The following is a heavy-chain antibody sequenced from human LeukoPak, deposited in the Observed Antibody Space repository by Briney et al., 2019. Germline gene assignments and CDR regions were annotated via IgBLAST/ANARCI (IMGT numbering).Heavy chain of an antibody. CDR1: SGSVSNSHYY. CDR2: IFYSGNT. V-gene: IGHV4-39*07. Sequence: SETLSLTCTVSSGSVSNSHYYWAWVRQPPGKGLEWLGSIFYSGNTHYNPSLKSPVTISIDTSKNQFSLKLSSVTAADTAVYYCARKEGMDVWGQGTTVTVSS. CDR3: ARKEGMDV. J-gene: IGHJ6*02.